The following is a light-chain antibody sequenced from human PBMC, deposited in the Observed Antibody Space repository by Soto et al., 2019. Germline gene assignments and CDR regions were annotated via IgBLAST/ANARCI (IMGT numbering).Light chain of an antibody. J-gene: IGKJ1*01. CDR1: QSVPSNF. V-gene: IGKV3-20*01. CDR3: QQYDSSWT. Sequence: EIVLTQSPGTLSLSPGERATLYCRASQSVPSNFLAWYQQRPGQAPTLPIYDVSRRAAGIPDRFSGSGSGTDFTLTISRLEPEDFAVYYCQQYDSSWTFGQGTKVEIK. CDR2: DVS.